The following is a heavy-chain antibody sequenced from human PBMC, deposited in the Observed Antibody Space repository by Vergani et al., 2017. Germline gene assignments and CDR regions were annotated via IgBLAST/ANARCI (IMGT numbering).Heavy chain of an antibody. CDR3: ARGKDAHGWDIFYYYYYMDV. CDR1: GGSISSYY. CDR2: IYTSGST. V-gene: IGHV4-4*09. D-gene: IGHD5-12*01. Sequence: QVQLQESGPGLVKPSETLSLTCTVSGGSISSYYWSWTRQPPGKGLEWIGYIYTSGSTNYNPSLKSRVTISVDTSKNQFSLKLSSVTAADTAVYYCARGKDAHGWDIFYYYYYMDVWGKGTTVTVSS. J-gene: IGHJ6*03.